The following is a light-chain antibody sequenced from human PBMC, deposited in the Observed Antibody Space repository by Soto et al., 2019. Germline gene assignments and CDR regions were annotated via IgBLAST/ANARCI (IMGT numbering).Light chain of an antibody. CDR3: SSYTSSSPHVV. CDR1: SSDVGGYNY. Sequence: QSALTQPASVSGSPGQSITISCTGTSSDVGGYNYDSWYQQHPGKAPKLMIYDVSNRPSGVSNRFSGYKSGNTASLTISGLQAEDEADYYCSSYTSSSPHVVFCGGPKLTV. V-gene: IGLV2-14*01. J-gene: IGLJ2*01. CDR2: DVS.